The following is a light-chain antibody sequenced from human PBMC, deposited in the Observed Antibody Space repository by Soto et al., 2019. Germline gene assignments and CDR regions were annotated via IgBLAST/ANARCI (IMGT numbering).Light chain of an antibody. Sequence: DPQMTQSPSSLSVSVGDRVTITCRASQSIASFLHWYQQKPGEAPQLLIYASFNLQSGVPSRFSGSGSGTDFTLTISSLQPEDFATYYCQQSYSSPYTFGQGTKVEIK. CDR2: ASF. V-gene: IGKV1-39*01. CDR3: QQSYSSPYT. J-gene: IGKJ2*01. CDR1: QSIASF.